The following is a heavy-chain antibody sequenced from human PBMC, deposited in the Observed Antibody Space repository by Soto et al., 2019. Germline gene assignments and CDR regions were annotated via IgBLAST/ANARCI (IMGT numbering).Heavy chain of an antibody. CDR2: INGDGGRI. Sequence: PGGSLRLSCAASGFTFSSFWIYWVRQAPGEGLVWVSRINGDGGRISYADSVTGRFTISRDNAKNTVFLQMSSLRVGDTAVYYCTRQGPTWGAFDIWGQGTVVTVSS. CDR3: TRQGPTWGAFDI. D-gene: IGHD3-16*01. V-gene: IGHV3-74*01. CDR1: GFTFSSFW. J-gene: IGHJ3*02.